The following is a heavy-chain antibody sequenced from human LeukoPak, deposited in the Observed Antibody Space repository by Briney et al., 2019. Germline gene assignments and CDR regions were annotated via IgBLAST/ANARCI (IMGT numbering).Heavy chain of an antibody. CDR1: GYTFRNYA. CDR2: ISDYNGNT. J-gene: IGHJ4*02. CDR3: ARGDYYDSSGYFPGMNY. D-gene: IGHD3-22*01. Sequence: ASVKVSCKASGYTFRNYAITWVRQAPGQGLEWMGWISDYNGNTNYAQKFQGRVTMTTDTSTSTAYMELRSPRSDDTAVYYCARGDYYDSSGYFPGMNYWGQGTLVTVSS. V-gene: IGHV1-18*01.